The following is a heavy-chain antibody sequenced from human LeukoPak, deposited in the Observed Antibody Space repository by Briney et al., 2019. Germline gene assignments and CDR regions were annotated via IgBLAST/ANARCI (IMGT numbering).Heavy chain of an antibody. CDR1: GGSFSGYY. J-gene: IGHJ5*02. D-gene: IGHD3-10*01. Sequence: SETLSLTCAVYGGSFSGYYWSWIRQPPGKGLEWIGEINHSGSTNYNPSLKSRVTISVDTSKNQFSLKLSSVTAADTAVYYCARTSGGYGSGSCPPPPDPWGQGTLVTVSS. CDR2: INHSGST. V-gene: IGHV4-34*01. CDR3: ARTSGGYGSGSCPPPPDP.